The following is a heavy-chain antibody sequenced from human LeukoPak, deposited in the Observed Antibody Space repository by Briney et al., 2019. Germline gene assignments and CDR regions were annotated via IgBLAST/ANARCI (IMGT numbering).Heavy chain of an antibody. CDR1: GFPFSDYG. V-gene: IGHV3-30*18. CDR3: AKGYYYYSMDV. Sequence: GGSLRLSCAASGFPFSDYGMYWVRQAPGKGLEWLAVISHDGNNKYYADSVKGRFTISRDNSKNTLYMQMNSLRAEDTAVYYCAKGYYYYSMDVWGKGTTVTVSS. CDR2: ISHDGNNK. J-gene: IGHJ6*03.